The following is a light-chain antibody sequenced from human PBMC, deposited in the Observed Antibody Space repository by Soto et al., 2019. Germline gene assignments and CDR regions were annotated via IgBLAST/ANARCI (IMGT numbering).Light chain of an antibody. Sequence: DIQMTQSPPTLSASVGDRVTITCRASQSIRHYLAWYQQMPGKAPKLLIYGASTLQSGVPSRFSGSGSGTEFTLTIGSLQPDDFGTYFCQHHNSYSQTFGQGTKVAIQ. CDR1: QSIRHY. V-gene: IGKV1-5*01. J-gene: IGKJ1*01. CDR2: GAS. CDR3: QHHNSYSQT.